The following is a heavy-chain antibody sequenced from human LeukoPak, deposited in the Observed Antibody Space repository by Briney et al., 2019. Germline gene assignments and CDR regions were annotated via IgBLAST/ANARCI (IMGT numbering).Heavy chain of an antibody. J-gene: IGHJ4*02. CDR1: GFTFRSHW. CDR3: ARLMGDRTIYDS. CDR2: IKQEGSEE. D-gene: IGHD1-26*01. V-gene: IGHV3-7*01. Sequence: GGSLRLSCAASGFTFRSHWMSWVREPPGDELEWVASIKQEGSEEYYVHSVRGRFTVSRDNAKNSLYLQMNSLRAEDTAVYYCARLMGDRTIYDSWGQGTLVTVSS.